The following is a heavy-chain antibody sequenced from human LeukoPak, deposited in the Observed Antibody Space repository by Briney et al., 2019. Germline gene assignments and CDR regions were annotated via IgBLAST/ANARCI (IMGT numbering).Heavy chain of an antibody. CDR3: ARLRYSSSWYGKYYYYYYMDV. V-gene: IGHV4-61*02. CDR2: IYTSGST. J-gene: IGHJ6*03. Sequence: PSQTLSLTCTVSGNSISSGDNYWSWIRQPAGKGLEWIGRIYTSGSTNYNPSLKSRVTISGDTSKNQFSLRLSSVTAADTAVYYCARLRYSSSWYGKYYYYYYMDVWGKGTTVTISS. D-gene: IGHD6-13*01. CDR1: GNSISSGDNY.